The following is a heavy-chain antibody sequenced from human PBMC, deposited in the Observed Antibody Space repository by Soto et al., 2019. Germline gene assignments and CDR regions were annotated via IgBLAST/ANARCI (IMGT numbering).Heavy chain of an antibody. V-gene: IGHV3-30-3*01. CDR1: GFTFSSHA. J-gene: IGHJ4*02. CDR3: ARDDGGGSDCDLGY. Sequence: QVQLVESGGGVVQPGRSLRLSCAVSGFTFSSHAMHWVRQAPGKGLEWVTLISSDGSNKYYADSVKGRFTTSRDNSKNTMYLQMKSLRVEDTAVYYCARDDGGGSDCDLGYWGQGALVTVSS. CDR2: ISSDGSNK. D-gene: IGHD1-26*01.